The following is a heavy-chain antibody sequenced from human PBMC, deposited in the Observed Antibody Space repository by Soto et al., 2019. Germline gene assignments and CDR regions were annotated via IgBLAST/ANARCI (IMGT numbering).Heavy chain of an antibody. V-gene: IGHV1-46*01. CDR2: INPSGGST. CDR3: VRFWPPPFSDALTDYTDAFDY. CDR1: VYTFSTYY. Sequence: ASSVQVSCMASVYTFSTYYMHWLRLAPAQGYEWMGIINPSGGSTTYAQKFQGRVTMTRDTSTTTVYMELSSLKSEDTAVYYCVRFWPPPFSDALTDYTDAFDYWGQGTLVTVSS. D-gene: IGHD3-9*01. J-gene: IGHJ4*02.